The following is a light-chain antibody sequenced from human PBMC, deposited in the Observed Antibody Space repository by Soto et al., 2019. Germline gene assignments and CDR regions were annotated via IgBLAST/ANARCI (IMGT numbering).Light chain of an antibody. CDR3: QSYDSSLSVNYV. Sequence: VLTQPPSVSGAPGQRVTISCTGSSSNIGAGYDVHWYQQLPGTAPKLLIYGNSNRPSGVPDRFSGSKSGTSASLAITGLQAEDEADYYCQSYDSSLSVNYVFGTGTKVTVL. CDR1: SSNIGAGYD. J-gene: IGLJ1*01. V-gene: IGLV1-40*01. CDR2: GNS.